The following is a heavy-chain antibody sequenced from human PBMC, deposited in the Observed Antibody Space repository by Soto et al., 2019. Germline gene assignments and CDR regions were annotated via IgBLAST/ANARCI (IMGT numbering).Heavy chain of an antibody. J-gene: IGHJ6*02. CDR2: INTYNGNT. CDR1: GYTFTRYG. CDR3: AMVEVYVTPSPQDV. V-gene: IGHV1-18*01. D-gene: IGHD2-15*01. Sequence: QVQLVQSGAEVKNPGASVKVSCKASGYTFTRYGIGWARQAPGQGLEWMGWINTYNGNTNYAQNVQGRVTLTTDTSTSTADMELRSLRSNDTAIYYCAMVEVYVTPSPQDVRGQGTTVIVSS.